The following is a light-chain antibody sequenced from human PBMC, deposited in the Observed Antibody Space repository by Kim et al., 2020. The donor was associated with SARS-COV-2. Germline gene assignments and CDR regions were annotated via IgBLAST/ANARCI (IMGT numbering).Light chain of an antibody. Sequence: GPRVTISCSGSTSNIGTNAVNWYQQLPGTAPKLLIYSNDHRPSGVPDRFSGSKSGTSASLAISGLQSEDEADYYCSAWDDSLNGVIFGGGTQLTVL. J-gene: IGLJ2*01. CDR1: TSNIGTNA. CDR2: SND. CDR3: SAWDDSLNGVI. V-gene: IGLV1-44*01.